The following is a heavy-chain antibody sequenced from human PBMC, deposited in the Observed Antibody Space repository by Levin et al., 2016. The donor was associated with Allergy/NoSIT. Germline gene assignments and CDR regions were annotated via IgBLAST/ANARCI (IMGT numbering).Heavy chain of an antibody. Sequence: GGSLRLSCSASGFIFSNYEMTWVRQAPGKGLEWVSSIDIGGTKTFYSDSVKGRFTIYRDNSKNTLFLLMNSLTADDTAVYYCANELRPNDYWGQGTRVTVSS. CDR1: GFIFSNYE. CDR2: IDIGGTKT. D-gene: IGHD3-16*01. CDR3: ANELRPNDY. V-gene: IGHV3-23*03. J-gene: IGHJ4*02.